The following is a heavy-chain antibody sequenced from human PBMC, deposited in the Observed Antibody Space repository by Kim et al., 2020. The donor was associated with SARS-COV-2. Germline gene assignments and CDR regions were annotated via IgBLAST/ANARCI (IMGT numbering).Heavy chain of an antibody. Sequence: DYAVSVKSRITSNPDTSKNQFSLQLNSVTPEDTAVYYCARDTPGQKPFDIWGQGTMVAVSS. J-gene: IGHJ3*02. CDR3: ARDTPGQKPFDI. V-gene: IGHV6-1*01.